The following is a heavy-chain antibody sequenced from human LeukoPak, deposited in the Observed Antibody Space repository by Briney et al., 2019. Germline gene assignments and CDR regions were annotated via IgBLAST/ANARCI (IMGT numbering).Heavy chain of an antibody. CDR3: ARVPLVTAAAGAFDI. J-gene: IGHJ3*02. CDR1: AFSLNAYN. D-gene: IGHD6-13*01. V-gene: IGHV3-21*01. CDR2: ISYTGTYI. Sequence: GGSLRLSCAASAFSLNAYNMNWVRQAPGKGLEWVSSISYTGTYIYYADSVKGRFTISRDNSKNTLYLQMNSLRAEDTAVYYCARVPLVTAAAGAFDIWGQGTMVTVSS.